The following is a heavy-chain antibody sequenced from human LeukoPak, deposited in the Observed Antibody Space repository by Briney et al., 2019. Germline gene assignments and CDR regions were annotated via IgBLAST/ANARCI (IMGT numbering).Heavy chain of an antibody. Sequence: GGSLRLSCAASGFTFSTYAMNWVRQAPAKGLEWVSTIGGGGPTTDYADSVKDRFTISRDNSKNTLYLQMNSLRAEDTAVYYCAKHGDIVATINFDYWGQGTLVTVSS. CDR3: AKHGDIVATINFDY. D-gene: IGHD5-12*01. CDR2: IGGGGPTT. CDR1: GFTFSTYA. J-gene: IGHJ4*02. V-gene: IGHV3-23*01.